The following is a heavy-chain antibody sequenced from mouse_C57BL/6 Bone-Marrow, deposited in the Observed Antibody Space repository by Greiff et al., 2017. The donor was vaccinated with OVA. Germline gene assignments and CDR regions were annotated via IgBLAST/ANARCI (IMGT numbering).Heavy chain of an antibody. D-gene: IGHD3-3*01. CDR1: GFTFSSYG. V-gene: IGHV5-6*01. CDR2: ISSGGSYT. CDR3: ARHEGLHFDY. J-gene: IGHJ2*01. Sequence: EVQLQESGGDLVKPGGSLKLSCAASGFTFSSYGMSWVRQTPDKRLEWVATISSGGSYTYYPDSVKGRFTISRDNAKNTLYLQMSSLKSEDPAMYYRARHEGLHFDYWGPGTTLTVAS.